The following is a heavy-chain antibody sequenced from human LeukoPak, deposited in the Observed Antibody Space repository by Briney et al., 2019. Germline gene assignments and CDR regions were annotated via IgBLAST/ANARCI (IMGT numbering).Heavy chain of an antibody. CDR3: TSVGGADFYYYYGMDV. CDR2: IRSKANSYAT. CDR1: GFTFSGSA. J-gene: IGHJ6*02. V-gene: IGHV3-73*01. Sequence: GGSLRFSCAASGFTFSGSAMHWVRQASGKGLEWVGRIRSKANSYATAYAASVKGRFTISRDDSKNTAYLQMNSLKTEDTAVYYCTSVGGADFYYYYGMDVWGQGTTVTVSS. D-gene: IGHD3-10*01.